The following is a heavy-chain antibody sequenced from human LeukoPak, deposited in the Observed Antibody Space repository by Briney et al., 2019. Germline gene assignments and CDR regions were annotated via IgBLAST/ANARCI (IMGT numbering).Heavy chain of an antibody. CDR2: MNPNSGNT. D-gene: IGHD3-22*01. V-gene: IGHV1-8*03. CDR3: ARDSDSSGYYYLDY. Sequence: ASVKVSCKASGYTFTSYDINWVRQATGQGLEWMGWMNPNSGNTGYAQKFQGRVTITRNTSISTAYMELSSLRSEDTAVYYCARDSDSSGYYYLDYWGQGTLVTVSS. CDR1: GYTFTSYD. J-gene: IGHJ4*02.